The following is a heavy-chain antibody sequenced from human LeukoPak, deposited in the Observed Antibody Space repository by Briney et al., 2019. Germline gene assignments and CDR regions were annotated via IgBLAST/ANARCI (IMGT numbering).Heavy chain of an antibody. Sequence: GESLKISCEVSGHRFTNHWIGWVRQMPGKGLEWMGIINLGDSDTKYSPSFQGQVTISLDKSISTAYLQWRSLKASDTAMYYCARRPYSGSPNWFDPWGQEPWSPSPQ. CDR2: INLGDSDT. V-gene: IGHV5-51*01. CDR1: GHRFTNHW. J-gene: IGHJ5*02. CDR3: ARRPYSGSPNWFDP. D-gene: IGHD1-26*01.